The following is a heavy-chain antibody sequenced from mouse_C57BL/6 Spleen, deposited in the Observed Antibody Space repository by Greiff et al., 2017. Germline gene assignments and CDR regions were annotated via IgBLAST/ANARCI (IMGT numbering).Heavy chain of an antibody. D-gene: IGHD1-1*01. Sequence: QVQLQQPGTELVKPGASVKLSCKASGYTFTSYWIHWVKQRPGQGLEWIGNINPSNGGTNYNEKLESKATLTIDKSSSTTYLQLNSLTSADSAVYYCAREATLVPFDYWGQGTTLTVSS. J-gene: IGHJ2*01. CDR2: INPSNGGT. CDR1: GYTFTSYW. CDR3: AREATLVPFDY. V-gene: IGHV1-53*01.